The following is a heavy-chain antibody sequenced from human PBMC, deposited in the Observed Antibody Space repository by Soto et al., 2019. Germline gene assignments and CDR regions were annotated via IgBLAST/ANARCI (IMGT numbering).Heavy chain of an antibody. CDR3: ARDRTYYDFWSGRAMDV. D-gene: IGHD3-3*01. CDR1: GFTFSSYA. V-gene: IGHV3-23*01. Sequence: GGSLRLSCAASGFTFSSYAVSWVRQAPGKGLEWVSAISGSGGSTYYADSVKGRFTISRDNSKNTLYLQMNSLRAEDTAVYYCARDRTYYDFWSGRAMDVWGKGTTVTVSS. CDR2: ISGSGGST. J-gene: IGHJ6*04.